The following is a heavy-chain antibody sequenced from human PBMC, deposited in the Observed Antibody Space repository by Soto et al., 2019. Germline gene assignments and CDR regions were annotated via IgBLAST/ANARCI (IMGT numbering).Heavy chain of an antibody. J-gene: IGHJ4*02. Sequence: ASVKVSCKASGGTFSSYTISWVRQAPGQGLEWMGRIIPILGIANYAQKFQGRVTITADKSTSTAYMELSSLRSEDTAVYYCATVVPAAQRRYFDYWGQGTLVTVSS. V-gene: IGHV1-69*02. CDR3: ATVVPAAQRRYFDY. CDR1: GGTFSSYT. D-gene: IGHD2-2*01. CDR2: IIPILGIA.